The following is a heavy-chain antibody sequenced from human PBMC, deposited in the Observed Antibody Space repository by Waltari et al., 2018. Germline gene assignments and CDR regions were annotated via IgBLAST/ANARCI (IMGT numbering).Heavy chain of an antibody. CDR3: ARVFGFYYYYMDV. J-gene: IGHJ6*03. CDR2: INDSGRT. CDR1: GGSLSGYH. V-gene: IGHV4-34*02. Sequence: QVQLQQWGAGLLKPSETLSLTCDVSGGSLSGYHWTWIRQPPGKGLEWIGEINDSGRTTYNPSLGGRVTVSIDTANNQFSLRVRSVTAADTAVYYCARVFGFYYYYMDVWGKGTTVTISS. D-gene: IGHD3-3*01.